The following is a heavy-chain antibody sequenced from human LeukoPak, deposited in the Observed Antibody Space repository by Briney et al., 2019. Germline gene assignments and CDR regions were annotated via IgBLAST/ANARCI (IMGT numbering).Heavy chain of an antibody. CDR3: AKDPRRSWFGGYYMDV. V-gene: IGHV3-33*06. D-gene: IGHD2-15*01. CDR1: GFNFGSYG. CDR2: IWYDGSNK. Sequence: GRSLRLSCAASGFNFGSYGMHWVRQAPGKGLEWVAVIWYDGSNKYYADSVKGRFTISRDNSKNTLYLQMNSLRAEDTAVYYCAKDPRRSWFGGYYMDVWGKGTTVTVSS. J-gene: IGHJ6*03.